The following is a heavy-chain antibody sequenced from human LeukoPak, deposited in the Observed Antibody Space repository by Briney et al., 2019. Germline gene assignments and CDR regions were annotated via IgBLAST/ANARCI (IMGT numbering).Heavy chain of an antibody. D-gene: IGHD3-10*01. CDR1: GDSGSRNSAA. J-gene: IGHJ3*02. CDR3: SRVHKAFDGARDTFDI. CDR2: TYYRSKWYN. V-gene: IGHV6-1*01. Sequence: SQTLSLTCAISGDSGSRNSAAWNWIRQSPSRGLEWLGRTYYRSKWYNDYAVSVKSRITINPDTSKNQFSLHLNSVTPEDTAVYYCSRVHKAFDGARDTFDIWGQGTMVTVSS.